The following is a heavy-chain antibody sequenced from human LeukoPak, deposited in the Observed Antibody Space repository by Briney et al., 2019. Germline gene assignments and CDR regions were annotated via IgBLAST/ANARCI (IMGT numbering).Heavy chain of an antibody. D-gene: IGHD6-19*01. CDR2: ISYDGGNK. V-gene: IGHV3-30-3*01. Sequence: GGSLRLSCAASGFTFSSYAMHWVRQAPGKGLEWVAVISYDGGNKYYADSVKGRFTISRDNSKNTLYLQMNSLRAEDTAVYYCARWDLSGPGAFDIWGQGTMVTVSS. J-gene: IGHJ3*02. CDR1: GFTFSSYA. CDR3: ARWDLSGPGAFDI.